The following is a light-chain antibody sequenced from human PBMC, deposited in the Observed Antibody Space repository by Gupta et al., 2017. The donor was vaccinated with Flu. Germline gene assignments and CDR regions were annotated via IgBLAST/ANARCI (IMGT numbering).Light chain of an antibody. J-gene: IGLJ3*02. V-gene: IGLV7-46*01. CDR1: TEPVASGHY. Sequence: VVTQEPSLIVSPGGTVTLTCGSSTEPVASGHYPYWVQQKPGQAPRTLIYDTHNKHASTPARFSGSLLGGKAALTLSGAKPEDEAEYYCLLTDRGIRGFGGGTKLNVL. CDR2: DTH. CDR3: LLTDRGIRG.